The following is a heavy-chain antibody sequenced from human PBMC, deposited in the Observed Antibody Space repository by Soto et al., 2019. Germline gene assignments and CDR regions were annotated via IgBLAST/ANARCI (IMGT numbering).Heavy chain of an antibody. J-gene: IGHJ4*02. CDR1: GFTFSSYA. CDR2: ISGSGGST. D-gene: IGHD6-13*01. Sequence: GGSLRLSCAASGFTFSSYAMSWIRQAPGKGLEWVSAISGSGGSTYYADSVKGRFTISRDNSKNTLYLQMNSLRAEDTAVYYCARGSIAAAEFDYWGQGTLVTVSS. V-gene: IGHV3-23*01. CDR3: ARGSIAAAEFDY.